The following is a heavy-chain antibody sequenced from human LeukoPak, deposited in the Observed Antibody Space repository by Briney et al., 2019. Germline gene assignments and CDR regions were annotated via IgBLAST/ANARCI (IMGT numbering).Heavy chain of an antibody. CDR3: ARVWEFGEYCSSTSCLDGMDV. Sequence: SETLSLTCTVSGGSISSSSYYWGWIRQPPGKGLEWIGSIYYSGSTYYNPSLKSRVTISVDTSKNQFSLKLSSVTAADTAVYYCARVWEFGEYCSSTSCLDGMDVWGQGTTVTVSS. V-gene: IGHV4-39*07. CDR1: GGSISSSSYY. CDR2: IYYSGST. D-gene: IGHD2-2*01. J-gene: IGHJ6*02.